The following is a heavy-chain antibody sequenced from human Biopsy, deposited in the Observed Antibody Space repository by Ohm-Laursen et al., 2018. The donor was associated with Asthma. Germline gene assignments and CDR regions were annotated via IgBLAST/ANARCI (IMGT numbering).Heavy chain of an antibody. CDR1: GYTFNSAG. CDR3: ARAVDYSHYYGIDV. CDR2: ISVYNGNT. D-gene: IGHD3-10*01. V-gene: IGHV1-18*01. Sequence: GSSLKASCKTSGYTFNSAGITWVRQAPGQGLEWMGWISVYNGNTKVAQKLQDRVTMITDTSTSTAYMELRSLRPDDTAVYFCARAVDYSHYYGIDVWGQGTTVTVS. J-gene: IGHJ6*02.